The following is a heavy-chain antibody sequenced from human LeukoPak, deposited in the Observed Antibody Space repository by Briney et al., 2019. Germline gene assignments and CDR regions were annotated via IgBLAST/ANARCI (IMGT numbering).Heavy chain of an antibody. Sequence: GGSLRLSCAASGFTFTSYWMTWVRQAPGKGLEWVANINQDGGGRYYVDSVKGRFTISRDNAKNSVHLQMNSLRAEDTAVYYCATRRGGGPYYFDYWGQGTLVTVSS. CDR1: GFTFTSYW. CDR3: ATRRGGGPYYFDY. CDR2: INQDGGGR. J-gene: IGHJ4*02. V-gene: IGHV3-7*01. D-gene: IGHD2-15*01.